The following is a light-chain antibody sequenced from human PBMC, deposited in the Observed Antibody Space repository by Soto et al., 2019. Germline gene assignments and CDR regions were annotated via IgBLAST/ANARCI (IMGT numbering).Light chain of an antibody. V-gene: IGLV2-14*01. CDR2: EVS. CDR3: SSYTSSSTYVV. J-gene: IGLJ2*01. Sequence: QSALTQPASVSGSPGQSITISCTGTSSDVGGYNYVSWYQQHPGKAPKLMIYEVSNRPSGVSNRFSGSKSGNTASLTISGIQAEDEADYYCSSYTSSSTYVVFGGGTKRTVL. CDR1: SSDVGGYNY.